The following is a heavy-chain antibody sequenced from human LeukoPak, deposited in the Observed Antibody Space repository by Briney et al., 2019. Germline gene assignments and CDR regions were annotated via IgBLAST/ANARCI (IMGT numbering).Heavy chain of an antibody. CDR3: ARGPTLAARYDAFDI. CDR1: EFTFTSYE. D-gene: IGHD6-6*01. Sequence: GGSLRLSCAASEFTFTSYELNWVRQAPGKGLEWVSYISSSGSTISYADSVKGRFTISRDNAKNSLYLQVISLRAEDTAVYYCARGPTLAARYDAFDIWGQGTMVTVSS. V-gene: IGHV3-48*03. J-gene: IGHJ3*02. CDR2: ISSSGSTI.